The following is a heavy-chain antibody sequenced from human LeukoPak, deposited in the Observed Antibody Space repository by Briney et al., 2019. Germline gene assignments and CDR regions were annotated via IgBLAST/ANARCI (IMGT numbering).Heavy chain of an antibody. J-gene: IGHJ5*02. V-gene: IGHV3-66*01. Sequence: GGSLRLSCAASGFTFSSYAMTWVRQAPGKGLEWVSIIYGGGSTYYADSVKGRFTISRDNFKNTLYLQMNTLRAEDTAVYYCARGYCTNGVCYNNWFDPWGRGTLVTVSS. CDR2: IYGGGST. D-gene: IGHD2-8*01. CDR3: ARGYCTNGVCYNNWFDP. CDR1: GFTFSSYA.